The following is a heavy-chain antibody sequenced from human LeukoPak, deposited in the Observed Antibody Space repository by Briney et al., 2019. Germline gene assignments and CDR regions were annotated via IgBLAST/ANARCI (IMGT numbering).Heavy chain of an antibody. CDR1: GFTFSTYA. D-gene: IGHD6-19*01. CDR3: ARGFLGGTDQYFDS. V-gene: IGHV3-23*01. Sequence: PGGSLRLSCAASGFTFSTYAMNWVRQAPAKGLEWVSTIGGGGPTTDYADSVEDRFTISRDNSKNTLYLRMNSLRAEDTAVYFCARGFLGGTDQYFDSWGQGTLVTVSS. CDR2: IGGGGPTT. J-gene: IGHJ4*02.